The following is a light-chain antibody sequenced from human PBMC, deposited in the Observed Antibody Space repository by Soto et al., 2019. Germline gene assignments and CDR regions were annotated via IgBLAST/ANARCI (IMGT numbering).Light chain of an antibody. V-gene: IGKV1-39*01. CDR1: QTSATY. Sequence: DFQMTQSPSSLSASVGDRVTITCRASQTSATYINWYQQKSGSAPRLLIFAASSLQSGVPSRFSGSRSGPDFTLTISSLQPEDFATYYCQQSYSSPPTFGQGSKV. CDR3: QQSYSSPPT. J-gene: IGKJ1*01. CDR2: AAS.